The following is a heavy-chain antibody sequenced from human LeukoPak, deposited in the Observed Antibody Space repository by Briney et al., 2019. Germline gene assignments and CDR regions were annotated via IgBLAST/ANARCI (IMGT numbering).Heavy chain of an antibody. CDR1: GGSFSAYY. CDR3: ARVGTGTEWFGETKPYYFDY. J-gene: IGHJ4*02. CDR2: INHSGST. Sequence: PSETLSFTCVVYGGSFSAYYWNWIRQPPGKGLEWIGEINHSGSTNYKPSLKSRVTLSVDTSKNQFSLKLSSVTAADTAVYYCARVGTGTEWFGETKPYYFDYWGQGTLVTVPS. V-gene: IGHV4-34*01. D-gene: IGHD3-10*01.